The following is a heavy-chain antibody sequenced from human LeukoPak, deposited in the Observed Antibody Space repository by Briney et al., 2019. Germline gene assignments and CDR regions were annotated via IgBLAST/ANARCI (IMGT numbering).Heavy chain of an antibody. Sequence: SETLSLTCTVSGGSISSSSYYWGWIRQPPGKGLEWIGSIYHSGSTYYTPSLKRRVTISVDTSKNKFSLKLSSVTAADTAVYYCPNQYYDILTGYSPLDSWGQGTLVTVSS. J-gene: IGHJ4*02. D-gene: IGHD3-9*01. CDR1: GGSISSSSYY. CDR2: IYHSGST. CDR3: PNQYYDILTGYSPLDS. V-gene: IGHV4-39*01.